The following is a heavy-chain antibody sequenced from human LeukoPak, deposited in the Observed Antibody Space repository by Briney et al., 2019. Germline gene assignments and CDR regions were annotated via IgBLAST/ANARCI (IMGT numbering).Heavy chain of an antibody. D-gene: IGHD3-22*01. V-gene: IGHV4-34*01. CDR3: ATPSGYYPYYYYMDV. J-gene: IGHJ6*03. Sequence: PSETLSLTCAVYGGSFSGYYWSWIRQPPGKGLEWIGEINHSGSTNYNPSLKSRVTISVDTSKNQFSLKPSSVTAADTAVYYCATPSGYYPYYYYMDVWGKGTTVTISS. CDR1: GGSFSGYY. CDR2: INHSGST.